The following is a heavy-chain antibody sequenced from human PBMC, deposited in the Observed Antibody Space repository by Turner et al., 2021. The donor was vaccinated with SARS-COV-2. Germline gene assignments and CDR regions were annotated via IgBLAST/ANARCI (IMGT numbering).Heavy chain of an antibody. CDR3: ARDPDYYDSSGYWGAYYYGMDV. Sequence: QVQLVESGGGVVQPGGSLRLSCAASGFTFSSYAMHWVRQAPGKGLEWVAVISYDGSNKYYADSVKGRFTISRDNSKNTLYLQMNSLRAEDTAVYYCARDPDYYDSSGYWGAYYYGMDVWGQGTTVTVSS. CDR1: GFTFSSYA. V-gene: IGHV3-30*04. CDR2: ISYDGSNK. J-gene: IGHJ6*02. D-gene: IGHD3-22*01.